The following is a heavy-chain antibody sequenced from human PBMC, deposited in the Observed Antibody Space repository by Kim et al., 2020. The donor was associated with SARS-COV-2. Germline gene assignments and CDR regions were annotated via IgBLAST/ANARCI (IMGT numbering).Heavy chain of an antibody. CDR1: GGTFSSYA. V-gene: IGHV1-69*13. J-gene: IGHJ6*02. CDR3: ARDGGYDILTGYQRQGFRGGMDV. D-gene: IGHD3-9*01. CDR2: IIPIFGTA. Sequence: SVKVSCKASGGTFSSYAISWVRQAPGQGLEWMGGIIPIFGTANYAQKFQGRVTITADESTSTAYMELSSLRSEDTAVYYCARDGGYDILTGYQRQGFRGGMDVWGQGTTVTVSS.